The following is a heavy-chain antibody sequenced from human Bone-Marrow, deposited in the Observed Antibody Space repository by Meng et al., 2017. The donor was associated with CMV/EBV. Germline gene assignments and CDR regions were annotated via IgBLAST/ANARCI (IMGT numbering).Heavy chain of an antibody. J-gene: IGHJ6*02. CDR3: ARDGARTVTPNYYYYYGMDV. Sequence: ASVKVSCKASGYTFTGYYMHWVRQAPGQGLEWMGWINPNSGGTNYAQKFQGRVTMTRDTSISTAYMELRSLRSDDTAVYYCARDGARTVTPNYYYYYGMDVWGQGTTVTVSS. V-gene: IGHV1-2*02. CDR1: GYTFTGYY. CDR2: INPNSGGT. D-gene: IGHD4-11*01.